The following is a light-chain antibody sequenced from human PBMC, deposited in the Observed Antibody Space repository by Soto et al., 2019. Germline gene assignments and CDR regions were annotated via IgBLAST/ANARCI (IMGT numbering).Light chain of an antibody. Sequence: DIQMTQSPSTLSASVGDRVTITCRASQSISSWLAWYQQKPGKDPNLLIYKASSLESGVPSRFSGSGSGTEFTLTISSLQHNDFATYYCQQYNSYPLTFGGGTKVEIK. CDR3: QQYNSYPLT. J-gene: IGKJ4*01. CDR1: QSISSW. CDR2: KAS. V-gene: IGKV1-5*03.